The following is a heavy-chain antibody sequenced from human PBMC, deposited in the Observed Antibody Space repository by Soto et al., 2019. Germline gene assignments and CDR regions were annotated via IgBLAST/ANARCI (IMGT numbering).Heavy chain of an antibody. V-gene: IGHV5-51*01. D-gene: IGHD1-26*01. CDR2: IYPGDSGT. CDR1: GYSFTSYW. J-gene: IGHJ6*02. Sequence: GESLKISCKGSGYSFTSYWIGWVRQMPGKGLEWMGIIYPGDSGTRYSPSFQGQVTISADKSISTAYLQWSSLKASDTAMYYCAVAVGTKTGGRYTDMYVCGQGTTVTVSS. CDR3: AVAVGTKTGGRYTDMYV.